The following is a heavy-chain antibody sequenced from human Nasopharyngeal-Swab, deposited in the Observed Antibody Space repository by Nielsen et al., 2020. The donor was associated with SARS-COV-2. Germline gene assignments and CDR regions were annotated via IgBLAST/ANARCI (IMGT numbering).Heavy chain of an antibody. J-gene: IGHJ3*02. Sequence: LRLSCTVSGGSISSGDYYWSWIRQPPGKGLEWIGYIYYSGSTYFNPSLKSRVTISVDTSKNQFSLKLSSVTAADTAVYYCARARITMIVVVNAFDIWGQGTMVTVSS. V-gene: IGHV4-30-4*01. CDR3: ARARITMIVVVNAFDI. CDR1: GGSISSGDYY. CDR2: IYYSGST. D-gene: IGHD3-22*01.